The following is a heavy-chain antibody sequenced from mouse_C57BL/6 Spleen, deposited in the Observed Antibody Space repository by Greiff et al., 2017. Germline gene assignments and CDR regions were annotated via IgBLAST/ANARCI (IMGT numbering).Heavy chain of an antibody. CDR2: IYYSGTI. V-gene: IGHV3-5*01. Sequence: DVKLQESGPGLVKPSQTVFLTCTVTGISITTGNYRWSWIRQFPGNKLEWIGYIYYSGTITYNPSLTSRTTITRDTPKNQFFLEMNSLTAEDTATYYCAREGYYGSSLYAMDYWGQGTSVTVSS. D-gene: IGHD1-1*01. J-gene: IGHJ4*01. CDR3: AREGYYGSSLYAMDY. CDR1: GISITTGNYR.